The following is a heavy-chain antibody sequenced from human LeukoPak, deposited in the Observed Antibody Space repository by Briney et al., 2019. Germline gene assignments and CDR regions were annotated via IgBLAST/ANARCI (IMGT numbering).Heavy chain of an antibody. V-gene: IGHV3-9*01. D-gene: IGHD6-13*01. CDR1: GFTFDDYA. J-gene: IGHJ5*02. Sequence: GGSLRLSCAASGFTFDDYAMHWVRQAPGKGLEWVSGISWNSGSIGYADSVKGRFTISSDNAKNSLYLQMNSLRAEDTALYYCAKDISSSLSSSGFDPWGQGTLVTVSS. CDR2: ISWNSGSI. CDR3: AKDISSSLSSSGFDP.